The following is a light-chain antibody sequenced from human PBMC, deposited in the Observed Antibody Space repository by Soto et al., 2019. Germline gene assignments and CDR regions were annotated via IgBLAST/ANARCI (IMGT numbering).Light chain of an antibody. V-gene: IGKV1-27*01. J-gene: IGKJ1*01. Sequence: DIQMTQSPSSLSASLGDRVTITCRASQGIGIYLAWYQQKPGKVPKLLMYAASTLQSGVPCRFSGRGSGTYFTLTISSLQAEDAATYCCQKYNSAPWTFGQGTRVEI. CDR3: QKYNSAPWT. CDR1: QGIGIY. CDR2: AAS.